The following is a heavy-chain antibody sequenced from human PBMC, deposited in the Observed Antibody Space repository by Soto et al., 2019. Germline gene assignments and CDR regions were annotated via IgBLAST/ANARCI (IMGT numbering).Heavy chain of an antibody. CDR1: GNTFTNYD. D-gene: IGHD4-17*01. V-gene: IGHV1-8*01. J-gene: IGHJ5*02. CDR2: MNHNSGDT. CDR3: ARGVKYGAYSRWFDP. Sequence: QVQLVQSGAEVKKPGASVKVSCKASGNTFTNYDINWVRQATGQGLEYLGWMNHNSGDTAYVQKFQGRVTMTWDTSITTAYMELRSLRSEDTAVYFCARGVKYGAYSRWFDPWGQGTLVTVSS.